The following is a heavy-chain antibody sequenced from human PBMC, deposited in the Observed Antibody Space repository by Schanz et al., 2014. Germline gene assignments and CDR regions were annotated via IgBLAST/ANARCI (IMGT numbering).Heavy chain of an antibody. J-gene: IGHJ4*02. Sequence: VQLVDSGGGLVKPGGSLRLSCVASGFAFSSFAMTWVRQAPGRGLEWVSSISTSGTYMYIADSLKGRLTISRDDAKKSMYLQMNNRRAEDTAVYYCVRVSFADPRLYRGMDRDIDYWGQGTLVTVSA. V-gene: IGHV3-21*01. CDR1: GFAFSSFA. CDR2: ISTSGTYM. D-gene: IGHD5-18*01. CDR3: VRVSFADPRLYRGMDRDIDY.